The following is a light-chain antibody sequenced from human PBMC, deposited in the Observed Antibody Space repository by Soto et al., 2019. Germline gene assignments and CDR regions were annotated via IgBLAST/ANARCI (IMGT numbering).Light chain of an antibody. CDR1: QHVPNGL. J-gene: IGKJ3*01. CDR2: DSF. V-gene: IGKV3D-20*01. Sequence: EVVLTQSPATLSLSPGESATLSCRASQHVPNGLLAWYHQRKPGLPPRLLIHDSFNRATGISDRFRGSGYGTDFTLTIDSLETEDFGIYYCLHYARTLQTFGPGTKVD. CDR3: LHYARTLQT.